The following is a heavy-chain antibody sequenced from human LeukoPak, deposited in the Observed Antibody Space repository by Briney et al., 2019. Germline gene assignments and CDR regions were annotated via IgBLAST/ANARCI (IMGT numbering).Heavy chain of an antibody. J-gene: IGHJ4*02. D-gene: IGHD6-13*01. V-gene: IGHV3-48*04. Sequence: GGSLRLSCTVSGINVSSNSMSWVRQAPGKGLEPASYISSSGSTIYYADSVKGRFTISRDNAKNSLYLQMNSLRAEDTAVYYCARDWGSSSSWYSVSAIDYWGQGTLVTVSS. CDR3: ARDWGSSSSWYSVSAIDY. CDR2: ISSSGSTI. CDR1: GINVSSNS.